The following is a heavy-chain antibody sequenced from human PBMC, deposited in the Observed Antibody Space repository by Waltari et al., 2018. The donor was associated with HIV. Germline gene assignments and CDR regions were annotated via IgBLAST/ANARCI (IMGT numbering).Heavy chain of an antibody. Sequence: QVQLQESGPGLVKPSQTLSLTCTVSGGSISSGDYYWSWIRQPPGKGLEWIGYIYYSGSTYYTPSLKGRVTISVDTSKNQFSLKLSSVTAADTAVYYCARDCCDFWSGYSRHYYYGMDVWGQGTTVTVSS. CDR1: GGSISSGDYY. J-gene: IGHJ6*02. D-gene: IGHD3-3*01. V-gene: IGHV4-30-4*01. CDR2: IYYSGST. CDR3: ARDCCDFWSGYSRHYYYGMDV.